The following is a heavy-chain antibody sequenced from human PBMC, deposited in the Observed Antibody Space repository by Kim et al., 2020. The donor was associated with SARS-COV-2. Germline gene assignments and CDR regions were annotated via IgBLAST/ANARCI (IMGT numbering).Heavy chain of an antibody. V-gene: IGHV5-51*01. CDR3: AAAAGYSSGYQS. CDR1: GYTFSSYW. CDR2: IYPGDSDT. D-gene: IGHD3-22*01. Sequence: GESLKISCKTSGYTFSSYWIAWVRQMPGKGLEWVSIIYPGDSDTKYSPSFQGHVTVSADIFINTAYLHFNSLKTSDSAIYYCAAAAGYSSGYQSWGQGTLVTVSS. J-gene: IGHJ5*02.